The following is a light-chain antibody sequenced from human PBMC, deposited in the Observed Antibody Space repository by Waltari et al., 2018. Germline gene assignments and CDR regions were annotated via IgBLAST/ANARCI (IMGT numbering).Light chain of an antibody. CDR3: HVWDGKTVM. V-gene: IGLV3-21*02. J-gene: IGLJ3*02. CDR2: LDS. Sequence: SSVLTQAPSVSVAPGQTATVTCGGDNIGGRSVHWYQQRPGRAPVLVVYLDSDRPSGIPDRFSSSKSGNAATLTISRVEAGDEADYYCHVWDGKTVMFGGGTKLTVL. CDR1: NIGGRS.